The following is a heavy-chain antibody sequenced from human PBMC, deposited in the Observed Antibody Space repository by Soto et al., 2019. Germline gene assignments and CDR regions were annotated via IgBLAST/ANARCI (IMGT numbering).Heavy chain of an antibody. J-gene: IGHJ5*02. CDR1: GFTFSSYA. CDR2: ISYDGSNK. V-gene: IGHV3-30-3*01. D-gene: IGHD6-6*01. CDR3: ARDPGIGIRIAARPYWFDP. Sequence: HPGGSLRLSCAASGFTFSSYAMHWVRQAPGKGLEWVAVISYDGSNKYYADSVKGRFTISRDNSKNTLYLQMNSLRAEDTAVYYCARDPGIGIRIAARPYWFDPWGQGTLVTVSS.